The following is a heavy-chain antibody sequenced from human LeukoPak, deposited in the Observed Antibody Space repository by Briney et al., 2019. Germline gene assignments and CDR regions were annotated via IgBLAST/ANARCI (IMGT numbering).Heavy chain of an antibody. Sequence: SETLSLTCAVYGGSFSGYYWSWIRQPPGKGLEWIGKINHSGSTNYNPSLKSRVTISVDTSKNQFSLKLSSVTAADTAVYYCARENRFGELYPQPLDYWGHGTLVTVSS. CDR3: ARENRFGELYPQPLDY. V-gene: IGHV4-34*01. CDR2: INHSGST. J-gene: IGHJ4*01. D-gene: IGHD3-10*01. CDR1: GGSFSGYY.